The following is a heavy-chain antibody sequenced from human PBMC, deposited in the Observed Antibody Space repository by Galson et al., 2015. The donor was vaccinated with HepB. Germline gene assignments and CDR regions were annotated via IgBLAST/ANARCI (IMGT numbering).Heavy chain of an antibody. Sequence: SLRLSCAASGFTFSSYWMHWVRQAPGKGLVWVSRINSDGSSTSYADSVKGRFTISRDNAKNTLYLQMNSLRAEDTAVYYCARVSGYSYGFDYWGQGTLVTVSS. CDR3: ARVSGYSYGFDY. V-gene: IGHV3-74*01. J-gene: IGHJ4*02. D-gene: IGHD5-18*01. CDR2: INSDGSST. CDR1: GFTFSSYW.